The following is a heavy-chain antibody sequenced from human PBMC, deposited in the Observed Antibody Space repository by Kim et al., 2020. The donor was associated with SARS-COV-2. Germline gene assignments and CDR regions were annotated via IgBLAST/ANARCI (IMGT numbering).Heavy chain of an antibody. D-gene: IGHD7-27*01. CDR1: GGSISSSSYY. V-gene: IGHV4-39*07. Sequence: SETLSLTCTVSGGSISSSSYYWGWIRQPPGKGLEWIGSIYYSGTTYYKSSLKSRVTISADTSKNQFSLKLSSVTAADTAVYYCARDPGVGPLDYWDQGTLVTVSS. CDR2: IYYSGTT. CDR3: ARDPGVGPLDY. J-gene: IGHJ4*02.